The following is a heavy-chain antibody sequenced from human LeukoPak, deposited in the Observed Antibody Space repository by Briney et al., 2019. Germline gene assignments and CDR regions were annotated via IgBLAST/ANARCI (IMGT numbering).Heavy chain of an antibody. Sequence: GGSLRLSCAASGFTFSSFGMHWVRQAPGKGLEWVAVIWSDGNNKYYADSVKGRFTISRDNSKNTLYLQMNSLRAEDTAVYYCARALGGYDWGPDGGAFDIWGQGAMVTVSS. D-gene: IGHD5-12*01. CDR2: IWSDGNNK. CDR3: ARALGGYDWGPDGGAFDI. CDR1: GFTFSSFG. J-gene: IGHJ3*02. V-gene: IGHV3-33*01.